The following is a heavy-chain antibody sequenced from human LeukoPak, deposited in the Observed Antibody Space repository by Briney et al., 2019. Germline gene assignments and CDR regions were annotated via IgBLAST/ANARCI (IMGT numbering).Heavy chain of an antibody. CDR3: ARGQNPDYYYDSSGYYGY. D-gene: IGHD3-22*01. Sequence: ASVKVSCKASGYTFTSYDINWVRQATGQGLEWMGWMSPNSGNAGYAQKFQGRVTMTRNTSISTAYMELSSLRSEDTAVYYCARGQNPDYYYDSSGYYGYWGQGTLVTVSS. V-gene: IGHV1-8*01. CDR1: GYTFTSYD. J-gene: IGHJ4*02. CDR2: MSPNSGNA.